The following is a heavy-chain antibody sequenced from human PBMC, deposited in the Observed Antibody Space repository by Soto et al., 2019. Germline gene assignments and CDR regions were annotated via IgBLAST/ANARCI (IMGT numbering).Heavy chain of an antibody. V-gene: IGHV1-8*01. J-gene: IGHJ4*02. CDR2: LNPRNGQT. CDR1: GYKFSAYY. CDR3: ARDTDTSMVAY. Sequence: ASVKGSCKTSGYKFSAYYFNWVRQAAGQGPEWMGWLNPRNGQTGYVQKFRGRVTMTRDTSIATVYLELSRLTSEDTAIYFCARDTDTSMVAYWGQGTLVTVSS. D-gene: IGHD5-18*01.